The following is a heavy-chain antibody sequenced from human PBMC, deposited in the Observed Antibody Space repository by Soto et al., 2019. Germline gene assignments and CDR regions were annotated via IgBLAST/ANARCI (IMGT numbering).Heavy chain of an antibody. Sequence: ASVNVYRKAAGYGYTSYAVGWGSQAHGQRLEWMGWINAGNGNTKYSQKFQGRVTITRDTSASTAYMELSSLRSEDTAVYYCARDPSYYGMDVWGQGTTVTVS. CDR1: GYGYTSYA. J-gene: IGHJ6*02. V-gene: IGHV1-3*01. CDR3: ARDPSYYGMDV. CDR2: INAGNGNT.